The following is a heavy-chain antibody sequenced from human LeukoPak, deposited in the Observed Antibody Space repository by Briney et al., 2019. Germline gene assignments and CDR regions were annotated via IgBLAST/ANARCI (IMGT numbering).Heavy chain of an antibody. J-gene: IGHJ3*02. V-gene: IGHV3-9*01. CDR3: AKISGYSGTDAFHI. CDR2: ISWNSGSI. D-gene: IGHD3-22*01. Sequence: GGSLRLSCAASGFTFDDYAMHWVRQAPGKGLEWVSGISWNSGSIGYADSVKGRFTISRDNAKNSLYLQMNSLRAEDTALYYCAKISGYSGTDAFHIWGQGTMVTVSS. CDR1: GFTFDDYA.